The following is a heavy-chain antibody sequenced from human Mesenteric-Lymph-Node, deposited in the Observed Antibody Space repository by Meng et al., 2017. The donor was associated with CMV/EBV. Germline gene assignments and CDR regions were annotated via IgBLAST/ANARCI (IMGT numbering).Heavy chain of an antibody. D-gene: IGHD3-10*01. CDR3: AKPLYGSGSYRAWDY. Sequence: GESLKISCAASGFTFSSYAMSWVRQAPGKGLEWVSAISGSGGSTYYADSVKGRFTISRDNSKNTLYLQMNSLRAEDTAVYYCAKPLYGSGSYRAWDYWGHGTLVTVSS. CDR2: ISGSGGST. J-gene: IGHJ4*01. CDR1: GFTFSSYA. V-gene: IGHV3-23*01.